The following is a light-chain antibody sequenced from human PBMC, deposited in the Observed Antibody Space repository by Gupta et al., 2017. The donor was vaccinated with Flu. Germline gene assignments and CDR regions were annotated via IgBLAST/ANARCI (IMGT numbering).Light chain of an antibody. V-gene: IGLV1-44*01. CDR3: AAWDDSMNGPV. CDR1: SSNLGSTT. Sequence: QSVLTQPPSTSGPPGPRVTISCSGSSSNLGSTTVDWYQLLPGTAPKRLIDMSNRRPSGVPDRFSGSKSGTSASLTIRGLQSEDEADDYCAAWDDSMNGPVFGGGTKLTVL. CDR2: MSN. J-gene: IGLJ3*02.